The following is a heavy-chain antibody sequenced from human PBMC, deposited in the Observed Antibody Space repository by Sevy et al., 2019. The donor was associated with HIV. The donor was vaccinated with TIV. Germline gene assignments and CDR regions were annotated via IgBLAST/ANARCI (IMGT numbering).Heavy chain of an antibody. J-gene: IGHJ6*03. CDR3: ATASGGHMDV. CDR1: GYTFSLSNYG. Sequence: GASVKVSCKTSGYTFSLSNYGINWVRQAPGQGLEWLGWINLYDANTNYAEKVHGRVAMTTDTSSGTAYLELRSLTSDDTAVYYCATASGGHMDVWGKGTTVTVSS. V-gene: IGHV1-18*01. CDR2: INLYDANT. D-gene: IGHD3-16*01.